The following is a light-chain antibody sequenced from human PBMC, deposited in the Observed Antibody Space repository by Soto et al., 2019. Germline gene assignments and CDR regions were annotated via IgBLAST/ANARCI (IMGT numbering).Light chain of an antibody. J-gene: IGLJ2*01. CDR1: SSNIGAGYD. CDR3: QSYDSTLTTVL. Sequence: QSVLTQPPSVSGAPGQRVTISCTGSSSNIGAGYDVHWYLQLPGTAPKLLIYGSYNRPSGVPDRSSGSKSGTSASLAITGLQADDEADYYCQSYDSTLTTVLFGGGTKVTVL. V-gene: IGLV1-40*01. CDR2: GSY.